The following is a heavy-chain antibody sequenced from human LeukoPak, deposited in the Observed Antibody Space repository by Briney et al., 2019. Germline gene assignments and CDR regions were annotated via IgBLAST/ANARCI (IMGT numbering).Heavy chain of an antibody. V-gene: IGHV1-18*01. Sequence: ASVKVSCKASGYTFTSYGISWVRQAPGQGLEWMGWISAYNGDTNYAQKLQGRVTMTTDTSTTTAYMELRSLRSDDTAVYYCATSTEFWSGYPSFDYWGQGTLVTVSS. J-gene: IGHJ4*02. CDR3: ATSTEFWSGYPSFDY. CDR2: ISAYNGDT. CDR1: GYTFTSYG. D-gene: IGHD3-3*01.